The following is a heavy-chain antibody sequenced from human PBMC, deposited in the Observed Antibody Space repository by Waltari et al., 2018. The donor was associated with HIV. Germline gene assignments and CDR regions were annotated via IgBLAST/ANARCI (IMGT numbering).Heavy chain of an antibody. J-gene: IGHJ4*02. CDR3: ASATNIWYFDY. Sequence: QVQLQESGPGLVRPSAPLSLTCSVSDCSLLPTYYWNWFRQPPGRGLEWSAQTHISGSTNYDPSLKSRVTISLETSKKQFSLKLSSVTAADTAFYYCASATNIWYFDYWGRGGLVIVSS. V-gene: IGHV4-4*09. CDR1: DCSLLPTYY. CDR2: THISGST. D-gene: IGHD3-9*01.